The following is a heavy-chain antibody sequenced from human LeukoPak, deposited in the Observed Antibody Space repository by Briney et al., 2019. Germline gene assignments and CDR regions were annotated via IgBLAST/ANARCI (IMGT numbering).Heavy chain of an antibody. J-gene: IGHJ4*02. CDR3: ARSLRYYYVSSGYYHPSYFDY. Sequence: SGGSLRLSCAASGFTVSSNYMSWVRQAPGKGLEWVSVIYSGGSTYYADSVKGRFTISRDNSKNTLYLQMNSLRAEDTAVYYCARSLRYYYVSSGYYHPSYFDYWGQGTLVTVSS. D-gene: IGHD3-22*01. CDR1: GFTVSSNY. V-gene: IGHV3-53*01. CDR2: IYSGGST.